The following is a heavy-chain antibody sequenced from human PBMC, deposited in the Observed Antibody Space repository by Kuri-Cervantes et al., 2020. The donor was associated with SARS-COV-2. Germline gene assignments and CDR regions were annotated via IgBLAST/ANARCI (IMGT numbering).Heavy chain of an antibody. CDR3: ARDCSSTSCYPSPWYFDL. J-gene: IGHJ2*01. Sequence: SQTLSLTCAVSGYSISSGYYWGWIRQPPGKGLEWIGSIYHSGSTYYNPSLKSRVTISVDRSKNQFSLKLSSVTAADTAVYYCARDCSSTSCYPSPWYFDLWGRGTLVTVSS. CDR1: GYSISSGYY. V-gene: IGHV4-38-2*02. CDR2: IYHSGST. D-gene: IGHD2-2*01.